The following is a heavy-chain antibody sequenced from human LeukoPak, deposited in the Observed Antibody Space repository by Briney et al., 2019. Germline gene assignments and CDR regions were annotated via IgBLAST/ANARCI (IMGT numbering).Heavy chain of an antibody. CDR2: ISGSGSGT. CDR1: GFTFSSYA. V-gene: IGHV3-23*01. CDR3: ARDGSYYGMDV. D-gene: IGHD1-26*01. Sequence: PGGSLRLSCAASGFTFSSYAMSWVRQAPGKGPEWVSAISGSGSGTYYADSVKGRFTISRDNAKNSLYLQMNSLRAEDTAVYYCARDGSYYGMDVWGQGTTVTVSS. J-gene: IGHJ6*02.